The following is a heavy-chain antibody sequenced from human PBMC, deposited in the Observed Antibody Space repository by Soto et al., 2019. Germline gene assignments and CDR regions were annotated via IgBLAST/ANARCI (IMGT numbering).Heavy chain of an antibody. Sequence: QVQLVQSGAEVKKPGSSVKVSCKASGGTFSSYAISWVRQAPGQGLEWMGGIIPIFGTANYAQKFQGRVKITADESTSTAYMELSSLRSEDTAVYYCARVFVEDYYDSSGYYYFDYWGQGTLVTVSS. J-gene: IGHJ4*02. CDR1: GGTFSSYA. D-gene: IGHD3-22*01. CDR3: ARVFVEDYYDSSGYYYFDY. V-gene: IGHV1-69*01. CDR2: IIPIFGTA.